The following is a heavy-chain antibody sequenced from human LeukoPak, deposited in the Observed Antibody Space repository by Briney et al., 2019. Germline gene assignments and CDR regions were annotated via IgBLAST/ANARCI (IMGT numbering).Heavy chain of an antibody. D-gene: IGHD2/OR15-2a*01. V-gene: IGHV3-48*01. Sequence: GGSLRLSCAASGFTFSSHWMHWVRQAPGKGLEWVSYISSSSSTIYYADSVKGRFTISRDNSKNTLYLQMNSLRAEDTAVYYCAKGGVLPQKSRSQLSPFWYLDLWGRGTLVTVSS. J-gene: IGHJ2*01. CDR3: AKGGVLPQKSRSQLSPFWYLDL. CDR2: ISSSSSTI. CDR1: GFTFSSHW.